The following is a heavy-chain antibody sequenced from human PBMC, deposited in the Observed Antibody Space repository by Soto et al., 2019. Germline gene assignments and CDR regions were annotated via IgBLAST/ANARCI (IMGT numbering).Heavy chain of an antibody. D-gene: IGHD3-22*01. CDR2: IWYDGSNK. Sequence: GGSLRLSCAASGFPFSSYGMHWVRQAPGKGLDWVGVIWYDGSNKDYAESVKGRFTISRDNSKNMLYLQMNSLRAEDTAVYYCAKNLAKIVVVIPAQIFDYWGQGTLVTVSS. J-gene: IGHJ4*02. CDR1: GFPFSSYG. CDR3: AKNLAKIVVVIPAQIFDY. V-gene: IGHV3-33*03.